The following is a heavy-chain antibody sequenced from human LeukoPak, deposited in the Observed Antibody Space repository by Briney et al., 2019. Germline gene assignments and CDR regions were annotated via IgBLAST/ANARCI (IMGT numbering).Heavy chain of an antibody. V-gene: IGHV3-66*02. CDR1: GTTVSNHY. CDR3: AKSHRVFGVVTLFDY. J-gene: IGHJ4*02. CDR2: IYPGGST. Sequence: GGSLRLSCAASGTTVSNHYMSWVRQAPGKGLEWVSLIYPGGSTYFADSVKGRFTISRDNSKNTLYLQMNSLRAEDTAVYYCAKSHRVFGVVTLFDYWGQGTLVTVSS. D-gene: IGHD3-3*01.